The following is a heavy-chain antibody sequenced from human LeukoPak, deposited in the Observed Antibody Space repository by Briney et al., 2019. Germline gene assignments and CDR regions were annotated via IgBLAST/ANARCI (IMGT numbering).Heavy chain of an antibody. CDR1: GYSISSGYY. Sequence: SETLSLTCTVSGYSISSGYYWGWIRQPPGKGLEWIGSIYHSGSTYYNPSLKSRVTISVDTSKNQFSLKLSSVTAADTAVYYCARARVAPYYYGMDVWGQGTTVTVSS. J-gene: IGHJ6*02. D-gene: IGHD3-3*01. CDR2: IYHSGST. CDR3: ARARVAPYYYGMDV. V-gene: IGHV4-38-2*02.